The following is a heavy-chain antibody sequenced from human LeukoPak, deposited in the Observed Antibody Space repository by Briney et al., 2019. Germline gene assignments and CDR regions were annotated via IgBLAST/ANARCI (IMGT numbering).Heavy chain of an antibody. CDR1: GFTFSSYG. V-gene: IGHV3-33*01. CDR3: ARSRDTFDY. D-gene: IGHD5-18*01. Sequence: GRSLRLSCAASGFTFSSYGMHWVRQAPGKGLEWVAVIWYDGSNKYYADSVKGRFTISRDNAKNSLYLQMNSLRAEDTGVYYCARSRDTFDYWGQGTLVTVSS. CDR2: IWYDGSNK. J-gene: IGHJ4*02.